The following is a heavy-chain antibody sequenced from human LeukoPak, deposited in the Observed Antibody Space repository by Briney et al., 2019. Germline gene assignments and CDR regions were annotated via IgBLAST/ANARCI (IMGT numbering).Heavy chain of an antibody. J-gene: IGHJ4*02. CDR1: GFTFSSNY. CDR3: ARVFCSSTSCYDYFDY. Sequence: GGSLRLSCAASGFTFSSNYMSWVRQAPGKGLEWVSDINSGGSTHYADSVKSRCTTFRGNSKNTLYLQMNSLRAEDTAVYYCARVFCSSTSCYDYFDYWGQGTLVTVSS. D-gene: IGHD2-2*01. V-gene: IGHV3-53*01. CDR2: INSGGST.